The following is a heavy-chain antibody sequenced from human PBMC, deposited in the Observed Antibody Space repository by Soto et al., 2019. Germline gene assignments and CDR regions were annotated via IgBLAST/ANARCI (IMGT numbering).Heavy chain of an antibody. CDR3: AKDPTYYYGSGSDWFDP. CDR2: ISGSGGST. Sequence: AGGSLRLSCSASGFTFSSYATSWVRQAPGKGLEWVSAISGSGGSTYYADSVKGRFTISRDNSKNTLYLQMNSLRAEDTAVYYCAKDPTYYYGSGSDWFDPWGQGTLVTVSS. V-gene: IGHV3-23*01. D-gene: IGHD3-10*01. J-gene: IGHJ5*02. CDR1: GFTFSSYA.